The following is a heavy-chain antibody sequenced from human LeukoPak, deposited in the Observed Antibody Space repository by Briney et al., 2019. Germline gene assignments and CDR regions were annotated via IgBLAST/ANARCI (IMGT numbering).Heavy chain of an antibody. CDR3: ARGPQLLYGTYYYYYMDV. D-gene: IGHD2-2*02. Sequence: ASVKVSCKTSRYTFTDYNMHWGRQAPEQGPERMGWIDPNRGVTNYAHRFQDRVTISRDTSISTVYMELNNLRSDDTAVYYCARGPQLLYGTYYYYYMDVWGKGTTVTVSS. V-gene: IGHV1-2*07. J-gene: IGHJ6*03. CDR1: RYTFTDYN. CDR2: IDPNRGVT.